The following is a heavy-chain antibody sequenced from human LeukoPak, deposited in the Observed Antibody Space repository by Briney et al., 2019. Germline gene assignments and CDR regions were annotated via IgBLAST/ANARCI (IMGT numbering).Heavy chain of an antibody. J-gene: IGHJ3*02. CDR3: ARGRHHDAFDI. CDR2: ISYDGSNK. V-gene: IGHV3-30-3*01. CDR1: GFTYSSYA. Sequence: GGSLRLSCAASGFTYSSYAMHWVRQAPGKGLEWVAVISYDGSNKYCADSVKGRFTISRDNSKNTLYLQMNSLRAEDTAVYYCARGRHHDAFDIWGQGTMVTVSS.